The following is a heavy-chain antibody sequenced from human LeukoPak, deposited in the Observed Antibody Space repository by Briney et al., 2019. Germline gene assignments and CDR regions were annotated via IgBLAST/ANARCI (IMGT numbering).Heavy chain of an antibody. Sequence: PSETLSLTCTVSGYSISSDYYWGWIRQPPGKGLEWIGNIYHSGSTYYNASLKSRVTILVDMSKNQFSLKLSSVTAADTAVYYCARDSGGYFDRNHFGYWGQGTLVTVSS. CDR2: IYHSGST. D-gene: IGHD3-9*01. CDR1: GYSISSDYY. V-gene: IGHV4-38-2*02. J-gene: IGHJ4*02. CDR3: ARDSGGYFDRNHFGY.